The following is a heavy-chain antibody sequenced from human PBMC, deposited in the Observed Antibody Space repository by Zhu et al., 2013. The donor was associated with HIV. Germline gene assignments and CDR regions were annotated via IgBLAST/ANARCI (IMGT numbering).Heavy chain of an antibody. CDR2: IYYSGST. CDR1: GGSISSSSYY. Sequence: QVQLQESGPGLVKPSETLSLTCTVSGGSISSSSYYWGWIRQPPGKGLEWIGSIYYSGSTYYNPSLKSRVTISVDTSKNQFSLKLSSVTAADTAVYYCARGIAKVATIHPDYWGQGTLVTVSS. V-gene: IGHV4-39*07. CDR3: ARGIAKVATIHPDY. J-gene: IGHJ4*02. D-gene: IGHD5-12*01.